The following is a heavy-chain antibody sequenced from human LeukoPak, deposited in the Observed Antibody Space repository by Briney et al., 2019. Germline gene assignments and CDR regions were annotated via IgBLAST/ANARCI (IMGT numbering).Heavy chain of an antibody. CDR1: GGTFSSYA. D-gene: IGHD6-13*01. CDR3: ARAISSWYPGSFDY. CDR2: IIPIFGTA. Sequence: GASVNVSCKASGGTFSSYAISWVRQAPGQGLEWMGGIIPIFGTANYAQKFQGRVTITTDESTSTAYMELSSLRSEDTAVYYCARAISSWYPGSFDYWGQGTLVTVSS. V-gene: IGHV1-69*05. J-gene: IGHJ4*02.